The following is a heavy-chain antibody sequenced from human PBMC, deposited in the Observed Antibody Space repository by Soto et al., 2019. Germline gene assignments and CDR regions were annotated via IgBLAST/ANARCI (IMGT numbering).Heavy chain of an antibody. J-gene: IGHJ4*02. V-gene: IGHV4-59*01. Sequence: SETLSLTCTVSGDSISTYYWTWIRQPPGKGLEWIGYIYNSATTKYNPSLKSRVTISVDTSKNQFSLKLSSVTTADTAVYYCARGRFDFIWGTPAPYLDYWGQGALVTVSS. CDR2: IYNSATT. D-gene: IGHD3-16*01. CDR3: ARGRFDFIWGTPAPYLDY. CDR1: GDSISTYY.